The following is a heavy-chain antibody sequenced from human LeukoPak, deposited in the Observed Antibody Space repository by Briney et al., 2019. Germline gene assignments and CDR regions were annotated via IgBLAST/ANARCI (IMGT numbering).Heavy chain of an antibody. CDR1: GGSISSSSYY. V-gene: IGHV4-39*07. J-gene: IGHJ6*03. Sequence: SETLSLTCTVSGGSISSSSYYWGWIRQPPGKGLEWIGSIYYSGSTYYNPSLKSRVTISVDTSKNQFSLKLSSVTAADTAVYYCARAVRGVAYYYYHMDVWGKGTTVTVSS. D-gene: IGHD3-10*01. CDR3: ARAVRGVAYYYYHMDV. CDR2: IYYSGST.